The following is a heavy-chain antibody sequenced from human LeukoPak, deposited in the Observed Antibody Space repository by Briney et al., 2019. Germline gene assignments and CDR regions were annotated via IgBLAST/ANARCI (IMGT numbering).Heavy chain of an antibody. D-gene: IGHD3-22*01. J-gene: IGHJ4*02. V-gene: IGHV4-34*01. CDR3: ARGIRTDSSGYHQPFFDY. CDR2: INHSGST. Sequence: SETLSLTCAVYGGSFSGYYWNWIRQPPGKGLEWIGEINHSGSTNYNPSLKSRVTISVDTSKNQFSLRLSSVTAADTAVYYCARGIRTDSSGYHQPFFDYWGQGTLVTVSS. CDR1: GGSFSGYY.